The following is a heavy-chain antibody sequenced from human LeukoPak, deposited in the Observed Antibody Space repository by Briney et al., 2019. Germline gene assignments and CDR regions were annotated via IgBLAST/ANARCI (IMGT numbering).Heavy chain of an antibody. Sequence: ASVKVSCKASGDTFTGYYMYWVRQAPGQGLEWMGWINPNSGGTNYAQKFQGRVTMTGDTSISTAYMELSRLRSDDTAVYYCARDFVSYYDFWSGYPFFDYWGQGTLVTVSS. CDR1: GDTFTGYY. CDR2: INPNSGGT. V-gene: IGHV1-2*02. CDR3: ARDFVSYYDFWSGYPFFDY. D-gene: IGHD3-3*01. J-gene: IGHJ4*02.